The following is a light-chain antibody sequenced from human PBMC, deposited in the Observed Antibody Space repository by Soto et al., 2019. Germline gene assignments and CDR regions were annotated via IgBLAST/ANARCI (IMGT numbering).Light chain of an antibody. CDR2: DAS. V-gene: IGKV3-11*01. CDR3: HQRSNWPWT. Sequence: EIVLTQSHATLSLSPGERANLXCRASQSVSRYLAWYQHKVGQAPRLLIYDASSRATGIPARFSGSGSGTDFTLTISSLEPEDFAVYYCHQRSNWPWTFGQGTKVDIK. CDR1: QSVSRY. J-gene: IGKJ1*01.